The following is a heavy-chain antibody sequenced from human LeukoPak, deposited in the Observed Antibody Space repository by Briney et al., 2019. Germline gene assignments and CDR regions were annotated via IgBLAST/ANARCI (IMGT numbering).Heavy chain of an antibody. J-gene: IGHJ5*02. CDR3: ARDPSSGWYLKGWFDP. V-gene: IGHV3-7*01. D-gene: IGHD6-19*01. CDR2: IKQDGSEK. CDR1: GFTFSSYW. Sequence: GSLRLSCAASGFTFSSYWMSWVRQAPGKGLEWVANIKQDGSEKYYVDSVKGRFTISRDNAKNSLYLQMNSLRGEDTAVYYCARDPSSGWYLKGWFDPWGQGTLVTVSS.